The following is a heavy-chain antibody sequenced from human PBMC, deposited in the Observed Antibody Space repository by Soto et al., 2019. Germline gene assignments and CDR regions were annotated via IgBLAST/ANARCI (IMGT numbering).Heavy chain of an antibody. V-gene: IGHV1-46*01. J-gene: IGHJ4*01. D-gene: IGHD6-19*01. CDR2: INPSGGST. CDR1: GYTFTSYY. Sequence: QVQLVQSGAEVKKPGASVKVSCKASGYTFTSYYMHWVRQAPGQGLEWMGIINPSGGSTSYAQKFPDRVTMTRDTSTSTVYMERRRLRSEDTAVYYCARVGRSSSSTDWYYFDFWCHETLLTVSS. CDR3: ARVGRSSSSTDWYYFDF.